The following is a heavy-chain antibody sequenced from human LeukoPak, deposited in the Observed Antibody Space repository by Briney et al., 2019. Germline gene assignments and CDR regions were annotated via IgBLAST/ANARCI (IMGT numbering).Heavy chain of an antibody. CDR3: ARDRAPDLGYCSSTSCYRACGHWFDP. Sequence: SETLSLTCTVSGGSISSSSYYWGWIRQPPGKGLEWIGSIYYSGSTYYNPSLKSRVTISVDTSKNQFSLKLSSATAADTAVYYCARDRAPDLGYCSSTSCYRACGHWFDPWGQGTLVTVSS. D-gene: IGHD2-2*02. CDR1: GGSISSSSYY. J-gene: IGHJ5*02. V-gene: IGHV4-39*07. CDR2: IYYSGST.